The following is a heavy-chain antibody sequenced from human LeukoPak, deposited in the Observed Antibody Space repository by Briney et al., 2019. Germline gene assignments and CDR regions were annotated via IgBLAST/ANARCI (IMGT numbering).Heavy chain of an antibody. J-gene: IGHJ4*02. CDR1: GVSISTYY. D-gene: IGHD6-19*01. CDR2: IYYSGST. V-gene: IGHV4-59*01. CDR3: ARLIAVAGTRYFDY. Sequence: SETLSLTCTVSGVSISTYYWSWIRQPPGKGLEWIGDIYYSGSTNYNPSLKSRVTISVDTSKNQFSLKLSSVTAADTAVYYCARLIAVAGTRYFDYWGQGTLVTVSS.